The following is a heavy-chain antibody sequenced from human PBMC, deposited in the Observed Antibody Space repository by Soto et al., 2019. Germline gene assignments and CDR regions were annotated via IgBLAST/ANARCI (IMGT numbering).Heavy chain of an antibody. CDR2: IFPNGTT. D-gene: IGHD3-9*01. V-gene: IGHV4-4*07. CDR1: RGYVNTFH. Sequence: SETLSLTCTVSRGYVNTFHWSWVRQPAGKGLEWIGRIFPNGTTDFNPSLKGRVTMSVDTSKNQFSLKLTSVTAADTALYYCAREDYYDTGYYVVWGQGTQVTVSS. J-gene: IGHJ4*02. CDR3: AREDYYDTGYYVV.